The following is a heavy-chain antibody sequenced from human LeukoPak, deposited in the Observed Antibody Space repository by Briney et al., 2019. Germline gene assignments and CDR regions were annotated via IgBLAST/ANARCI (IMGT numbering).Heavy chain of an antibody. D-gene: IGHD3-22*01. CDR2: IYYGGST. CDR3: ARRAHTPDSTHYAFDI. Sequence: PSETLSLTCTVSGGSISGSSYYWGWIRQPPGKGLEWIGIIYYGGSTYYNPSLKSRVTISLDTSTNHFSLRLNSVTAADTAVYYCARRAHTPDSTHYAFDIWGQGTMVTVSS. V-gene: IGHV4-39*01. CDR1: GGSISGSSYY. J-gene: IGHJ3*02.